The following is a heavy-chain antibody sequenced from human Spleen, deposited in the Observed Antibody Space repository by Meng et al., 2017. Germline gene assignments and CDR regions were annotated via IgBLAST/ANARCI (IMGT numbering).Heavy chain of an antibody. CDR2: INHSGST. Sequence: SETLSLTCAVYGGSFSGYYWSWIRQPPGKGLEWIGEINHSGSTNYNPSLKSRVTISVDTSKNHFSLILTSVTAADTAVYYCARGPTTMAHDFDYWGQGTLVTVSS. V-gene: IGHV4-34*01. D-gene: IGHD4-11*01. CDR3: ARGPTTMAHDFDY. CDR1: GGSFSGYY. J-gene: IGHJ4*02.